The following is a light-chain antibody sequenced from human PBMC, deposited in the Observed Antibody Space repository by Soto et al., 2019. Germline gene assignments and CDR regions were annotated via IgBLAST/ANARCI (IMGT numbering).Light chain of an antibody. CDR1: QSVSSSY. J-gene: IGKJ5*01. Sequence: EIVLTQSPGTLSLSPGERATLSCRASQSVSSSYLAWYQQKPGQAPRLLIYGTSSRATGIPDRFGGSGSVSDFTISISSLEPEDCAVYVCQDDGGSPLVTFGQGTRLAIK. CDR2: GTS. CDR3: QDDGGSPLVT. V-gene: IGKV3-20*01.